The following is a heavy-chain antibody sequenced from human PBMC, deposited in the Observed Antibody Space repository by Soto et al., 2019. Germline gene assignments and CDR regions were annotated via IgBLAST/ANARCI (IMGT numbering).Heavy chain of an antibody. D-gene: IGHD1-1*01. Sequence: SETLSLTCTVSGGAICSGGYYWSWIRQDPGKGLEWLGYIYSNGNTYYTASLKSRLVISSDTSQNLFSLRLSSVTAADTGMYFCARGRLTIQQGFYIWGQGTMVTVSS. CDR1: GGAICSGGYY. CDR3: ARGRLTIQQGFYI. V-gene: IGHV4-31*03. CDR2: IYSNGNT. J-gene: IGHJ3*02.